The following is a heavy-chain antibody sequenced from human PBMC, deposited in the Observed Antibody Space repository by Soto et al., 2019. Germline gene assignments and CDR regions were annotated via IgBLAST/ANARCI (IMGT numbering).Heavy chain of an antibody. CDR2: ISGSGGST. CDR1: GFTFSSYA. J-gene: IGHJ4*02. D-gene: IGHD3-9*01. Sequence: GGSLRLSCAASGFTFSSYAMSWVRQAPGKGLEWVSAISGSGGSTYYADSVKGRFTISRDDSKKTAYLQMNSLESEDTAVYYCSRDDSDWFSNWGRGTLVTVSS. CDR3: SRDDSDWFSN. V-gene: IGHV3-23*01.